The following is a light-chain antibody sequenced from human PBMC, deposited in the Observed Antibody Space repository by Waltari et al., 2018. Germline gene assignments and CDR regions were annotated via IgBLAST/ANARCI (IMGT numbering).Light chain of an antibody. J-gene: IGLJ2*01. CDR3: STYTTGVV. V-gene: IGLV2-14*03. CDR1: SSDVGDHKY. CDR2: DVT. Sequence: QSALTQPASVTGSPGQSITISCTGSSSDVGDHKYVSWYQQHPGKVPKLLVFDVTHRPSGVSDRFSGSKSGNTASLTISGLQAEDEGDYYCSTYTTGVVFGGGTKLTVL.